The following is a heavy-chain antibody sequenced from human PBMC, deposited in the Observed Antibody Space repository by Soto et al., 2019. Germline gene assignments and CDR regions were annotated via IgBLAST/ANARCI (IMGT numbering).Heavy chain of an antibody. Sequence: QVELVQSGAEVKKPGSSGKVSCQASEDTFRNYAISWVRQAPGQGLEWMGGIIPIFGTANYAQKFQGRVMITADTSANTVYLELSSLRSEDTAVYYCASTKYDSSAYYYSYLGLWGRGTLVTVSS. CDR1: EDTFRNYA. V-gene: IGHV1-69*06. CDR2: IIPIFGTA. J-gene: IGHJ2*01. CDR3: ASTKYDSSAYYYSYLGL. D-gene: IGHD3-22*01.